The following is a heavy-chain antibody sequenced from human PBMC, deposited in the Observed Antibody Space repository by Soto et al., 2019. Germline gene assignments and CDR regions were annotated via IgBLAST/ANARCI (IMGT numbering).Heavy chain of an antibody. CDR3: ARVGYSSGWYERYYFDY. V-gene: IGHV3-21*01. J-gene: IGHJ4*02. Sequence: PGGSLRLSCAASGFTFSSYSMNWVRQAPGKGLEWVSSISSSSSYIYYADSVKGRFTISRDNAKNSLYLQMNSLRAEDTAVYYSARVGYSSGWYERYYFDYWGQGTLVTVSS. CDR1: GFTFSSYS. D-gene: IGHD6-19*01. CDR2: ISSSSSYI.